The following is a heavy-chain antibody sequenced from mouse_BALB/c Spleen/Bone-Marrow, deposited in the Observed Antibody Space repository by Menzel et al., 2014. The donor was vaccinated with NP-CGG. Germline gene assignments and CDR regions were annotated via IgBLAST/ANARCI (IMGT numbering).Heavy chain of an antibody. CDR3: ARDYLYYFDY. Sequence: EVKLVESGGGLVQPGGFLRLSCATSGFTFTDHYMSWVRQPPGKALEWLGFIRNKANGYTTEYSASVKGRFTISRDNSQSIVYLQMNTLRAEYSATYYCARDYLYYFDYWGQGTTLTVSS. D-gene: IGHD2-1*01. CDR2: IRNKANGYTT. CDR1: GFTFTDHY. V-gene: IGHV7-3*02. J-gene: IGHJ2*01.